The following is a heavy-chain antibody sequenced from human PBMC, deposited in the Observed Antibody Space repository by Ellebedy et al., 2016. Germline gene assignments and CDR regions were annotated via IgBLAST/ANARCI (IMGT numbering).Heavy chain of an antibody. D-gene: IGHD6-6*01. CDR3: AKAMKQLVRDYYYYMDV. CDR2: ISGFDGST. V-gene: IGHV3-23*01. CDR1: GLTFSSYA. Sequence: GESLKISXAASGLTFSSYAMSWVRQAPGKGLEWVSGISGFDGSTYYADSVKGRFTISRDNSKNTLYLQMNSLRAEDTAVYYCAKAMKQLVRDYYYYMDVWGKGTTVTVAS. J-gene: IGHJ6*03.